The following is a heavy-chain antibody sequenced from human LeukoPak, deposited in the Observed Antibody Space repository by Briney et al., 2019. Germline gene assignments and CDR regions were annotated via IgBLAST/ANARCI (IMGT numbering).Heavy chain of an antibody. CDR3: AKDVRRVATTLDY. CDR1: GFTFSGCA. V-gene: IGHV3-73*01. J-gene: IGHJ4*02. CDR2: IKSKANGYAT. D-gene: IGHD5-12*01. Sequence: GGSLRLSCAASGFTFSGCAMHWVRQASGKGLEWVGRIKSKANGYATVYAASVKGRFTISRDDSKNTAYLQMNSLKTEDTAVYYCAKDVRRVATTLDYWGQGTLVTVPS.